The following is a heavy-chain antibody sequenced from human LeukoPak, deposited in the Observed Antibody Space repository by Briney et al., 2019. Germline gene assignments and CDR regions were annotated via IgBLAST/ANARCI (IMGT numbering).Heavy chain of an antibody. J-gene: IGHJ5*02. D-gene: IGHD2-15*01. V-gene: IGHV1-2*02. Sequence: ASVKVSCKASGYTFTGYYMHWVRQAPGQGLEWMGWINPNSGGTNYAQKFQGRVTMTRDTSTSTVYMELSSLRSEDTAVYYCARDRKRLRGFDPWGQGTLVTVSS. CDR3: ARDRKRLRGFDP. CDR1: GYTFTGYY. CDR2: INPNSGGT.